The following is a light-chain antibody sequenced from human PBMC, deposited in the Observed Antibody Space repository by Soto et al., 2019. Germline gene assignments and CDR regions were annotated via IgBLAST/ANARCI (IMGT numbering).Light chain of an antibody. Sequence: QSVLTQPASVSGSPGQSITISCTGTSSDVGSYNLVSWYQQHPGKAPKLMIYEGSKRPSGVSNRFSGSKSGNTASLTISGLQADDEADYYCCSSAGSSRVFGGGTKLTVL. CDR3: CSSAGSSRV. CDR1: SSDVGSYNL. J-gene: IGLJ2*01. CDR2: EGS. V-gene: IGLV2-23*01.